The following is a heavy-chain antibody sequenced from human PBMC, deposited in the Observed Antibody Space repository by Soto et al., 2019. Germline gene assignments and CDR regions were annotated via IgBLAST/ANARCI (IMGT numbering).Heavy chain of an antibody. Sequence: TLSLTCTVSGGSISSGDYYWSWIRQPPGKGLEWIGYIYYSGSTYYNPSLKSRVTISVDTSKNQFSLKLSSVTAADTAVYYCAREGMAARAFDYWGQGTLVTVSS. CDR2: IYYSGST. V-gene: IGHV4-30-4*01. CDR3: AREGMAARAFDY. D-gene: IGHD6-6*01. CDR1: GGSISSGDYY. J-gene: IGHJ4*02.